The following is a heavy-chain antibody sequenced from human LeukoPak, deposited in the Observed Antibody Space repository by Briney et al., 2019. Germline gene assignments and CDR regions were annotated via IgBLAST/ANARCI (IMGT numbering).Heavy chain of an antibody. Sequence: ASVKVSCKASGGTFSSYAISWVRQAPGQGLEWMGGIIPIFGTANYAQKFQGRVTITADESTSTAYMELSSLRSEDTAVYYCATGHGSWFLFDYWGQGTLVTVSS. V-gene: IGHV1-69*13. CDR1: GGTFSSYA. D-gene: IGHD6-13*01. J-gene: IGHJ4*02. CDR3: ATGHGSWFLFDY. CDR2: IIPIFGTA.